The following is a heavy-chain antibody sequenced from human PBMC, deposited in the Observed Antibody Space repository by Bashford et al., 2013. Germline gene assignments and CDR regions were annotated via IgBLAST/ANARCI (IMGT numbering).Heavy chain of an antibody. CDR3: ARWNYYDSSGYYRRMDYYYYYGMDV. D-gene: IGHD3-22*01. CDR1: GGSISSYY. Sequence: SETLSLTCTVSGGSISSYYWSWIRQPPGKGLEWIGYIYYSGSTNYNPSLKSRVTISVDTSKNQFSLKLSSVTAADTAVYYCARWNYYDSSGYYRRMDYYYYYGMDVVGPRATGHRLL. CDR2: IYYSGST. J-gene: IGHJ6*02. V-gene: IGHV4-59*01.